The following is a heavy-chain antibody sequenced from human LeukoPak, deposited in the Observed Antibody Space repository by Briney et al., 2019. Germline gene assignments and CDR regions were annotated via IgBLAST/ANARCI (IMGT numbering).Heavy chain of an antibody. CDR1: GGSISGYY. Sequence: SETLSLTCAVHGGSISGYYWSWIRQPPGKGLEWIAEIHHSGSANYNPSLKSRVTISIDTSKNQFSLKLSSVTAADTAVYYCARSDYGSGNYYWSLDYWGQGTLVTVSS. J-gene: IGHJ4*02. CDR3: ARSDYGSGNYYWSLDY. D-gene: IGHD3-10*01. CDR2: IHHSGSA. V-gene: IGHV4-34*01.